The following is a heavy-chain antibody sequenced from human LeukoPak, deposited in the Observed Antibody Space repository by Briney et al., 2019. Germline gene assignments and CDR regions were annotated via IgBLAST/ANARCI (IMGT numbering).Heavy chain of an antibody. CDR3: AKDLHYYTSDV. CDR2: INQDGSTK. D-gene: IGHD3-22*01. J-gene: IGHJ6*02. Sequence: PGGSLGLSCAASGFTFSSYWMHWVRQAPGKGLEWVATINQDGSTKNHVDSVKGRFTISRDNAKNSLSLQMNSLTVEDATVYYCAKDLHYYTSDVWGQGTTVTVSS. V-gene: IGHV3-7*01. CDR1: GFTFSSYW.